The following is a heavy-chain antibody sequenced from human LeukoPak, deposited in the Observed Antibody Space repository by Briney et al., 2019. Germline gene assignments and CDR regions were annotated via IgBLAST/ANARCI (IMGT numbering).Heavy chain of an antibody. CDR3: VREALKNWFDP. CDR1: GFPLSTNY. Sequence: PGGSLRLSCAASGFPLSTNYMSWVRQAPGKGLEWVAVIYSGGSTSYADSVKGRFTISRDNSKNTLYLQMNSLRAEDTAVYYCVREALKNWFDPWGQGTLVTVSS. D-gene: IGHD3-9*01. CDR2: IYSGGST. J-gene: IGHJ5*02. V-gene: IGHV3-66*02.